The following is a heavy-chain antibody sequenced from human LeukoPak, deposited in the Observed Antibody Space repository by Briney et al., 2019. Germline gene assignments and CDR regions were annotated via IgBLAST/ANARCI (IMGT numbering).Heavy chain of an antibody. V-gene: IGHV4-59*01. Sequence: SETLSLTCTVSGGSMSGYYWSWLRQPPGMGLEWIAYIYHSGSTNYNPSLKSRVTISVDTSKNQFSLNLSSVTAADTAIYYCARGRGYSYGTFDSWGQGTLVTVSS. D-gene: IGHD5-18*01. J-gene: IGHJ4*02. CDR2: IYHSGST. CDR3: ARGRGYSYGTFDS. CDR1: GGSMSGYY.